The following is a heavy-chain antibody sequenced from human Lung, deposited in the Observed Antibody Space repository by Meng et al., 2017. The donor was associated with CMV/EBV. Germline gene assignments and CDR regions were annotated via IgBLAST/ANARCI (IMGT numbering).Heavy chain of an antibody. V-gene: IGHV4-4*02. Sequence: VTLHESRPGLVTSSATLSLTCAVSGGSISSSTWWSWVRQPPGKGLEWIGEIYHSGSTNYNPSLKSRVTISVDKSKNQFSLKLSSVTAADTAVYYCARVVTALWGYYFDYWGQGTLVTVSS. CDR2: IYHSGST. CDR3: ARVVTALWGYYFDY. J-gene: IGHJ4*02. CDR1: GGSISSSTW. D-gene: IGHD2-21*02.